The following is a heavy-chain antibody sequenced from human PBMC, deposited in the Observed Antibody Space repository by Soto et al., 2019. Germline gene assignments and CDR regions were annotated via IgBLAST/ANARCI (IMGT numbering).Heavy chain of an antibody. CDR1: GFTFSSCA. J-gene: IGHJ6*02. Sequence: GGSLRLSCAASGFTFSSCAMGWVRQAPGKGLEWVSSISDSSSYIYYADSVKGRFTISRDNAKNSLYLQMNSLRAEDTAVYYCARYDSSGYYWPYYYYGMDVWGQGTTVTVSS. V-gene: IGHV3-21*01. CDR2: ISDSSSYI. D-gene: IGHD3-22*01. CDR3: ARYDSSGYYWPYYYYGMDV.